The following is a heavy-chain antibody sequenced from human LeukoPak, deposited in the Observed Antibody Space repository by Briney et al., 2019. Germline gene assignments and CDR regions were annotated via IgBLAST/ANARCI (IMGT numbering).Heavy chain of an antibody. CDR2: IRYDGSHK. J-gene: IGHJ4*02. CDR1: GFTFSNYG. Sequence: PGESLRLSCAVSGFTFSNYGMHWVRQAPDKGLEWVAFIRYDGSHKYYADSVKGRFTISRDNSKNTLYLQMSSLRADDTAVFYCAKDSGYYKGYFDYWGQGTLATVSS. D-gene: IGHD3-22*01. V-gene: IGHV3-30*02. CDR3: AKDSGYYKGYFDY.